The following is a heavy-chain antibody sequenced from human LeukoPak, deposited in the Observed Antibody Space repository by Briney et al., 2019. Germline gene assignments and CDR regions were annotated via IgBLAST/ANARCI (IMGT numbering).Heavy chain of an antibody. Sequence: GASVKVSCKASGGTFISYAISWVRQAPGQGLEWMGRIIPIFGTANYAQKFQGRVTITADESTSTAYMELSSLRSEDTAVYYCAREVLRANAFDIWGQGTMVTVSS. CDR1: GGTFISYA. V-gene: IGHV1-69*13. CDR2: IIPIFGTA. J-gene: IGHJ3*02. D-gene: IGHD4-17*01. CDR3: AREVLRANAFDI.